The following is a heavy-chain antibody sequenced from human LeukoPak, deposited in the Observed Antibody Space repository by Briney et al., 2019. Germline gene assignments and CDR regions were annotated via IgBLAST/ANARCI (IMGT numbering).Heavy chain of an antibody. D-gene: IGHD6-19*01. CDR1: GFTFSSYG. V-gene: IGHV3-30*18. J-gene: IGHJ4*02. Sequence: GGSLRLSCAASGFTFSSYGMHWVRQAPGKGLEWVAVISYDGSNKYYADSVKGRFTISRDNSKNTLYLQMYSLRAEDTAVYYCAKAKILIRRIAVAGAGGPDYFDYWGQGTLVTVSS. CDR3: AKAKILIRRIAVAGAGGPDYFDY. CDR2: ISYDGSNK.